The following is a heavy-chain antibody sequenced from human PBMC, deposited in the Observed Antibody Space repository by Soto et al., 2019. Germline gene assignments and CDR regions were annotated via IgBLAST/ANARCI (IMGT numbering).Heavy chain of an antibody. V-gene: IGHV1-18*01. CDR2: FSAYNGNT. J-gene: IGHJ4*02. Sequence: QVQLVQSGLEGKKPGASVKASCKASVYTFPSKGFSWVRQAPGQGLEWMGWFSAYNGNTNYAQKLQGRVTMTTDTSTSTAYMELRSLRSDDTAVYYCARDRRIVATIGDYWGQGTLVTVSS. D-gene: IGHD5-12*01. CDR3: ARDRRIVATIGDY. CDR1: VYTFPSKG.